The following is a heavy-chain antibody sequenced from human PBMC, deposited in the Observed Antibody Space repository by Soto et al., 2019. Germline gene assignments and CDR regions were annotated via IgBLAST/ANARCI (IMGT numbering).Heavy chain of an antibody. Sequence: QVQLQESGPGLVKPSETLSLTCTVSGGSIGSYYWSWIRQPPGKGLEWIGYIYYSGSTNYNPSLKSRVTISVDTSKNQFSLKLSSVTAADTAVYYCATVAGTRFDYWGQGTLVTVSS. J-gene: IGHJ4*02. CDR1: GGSIGSYY. D-gene: IGHD6-19*01. CDR3: ATVAGTRFDY. V-gene: IGHV4-59*08. CDR2: IYYSGST.